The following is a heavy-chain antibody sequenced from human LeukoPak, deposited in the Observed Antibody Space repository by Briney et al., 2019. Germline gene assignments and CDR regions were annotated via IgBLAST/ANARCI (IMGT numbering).Heavy chain of an antibody. Sequence: ASVKVSCKASGGTFSSYTISWVRQATGQGLEWMGWMNPNSGNTGYAQKFQGRVTMTRNTSISTAYMELSSLRSEDTAVYYCAREMGGYGRDYYYYGMDVWGQGTTVTVSS. CDR3: AREMGGYGRDYYYYGMDV. D-gene: IGHD5-12*01. CDR2: MNPNSGNT. V-gene: IGHV1-8*02. CDR1: GGTFSSYT. J-gene: IGHJ6*02.